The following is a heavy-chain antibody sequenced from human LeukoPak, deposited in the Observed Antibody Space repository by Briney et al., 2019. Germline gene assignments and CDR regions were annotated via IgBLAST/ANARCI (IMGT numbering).Heavy chain of an antibody. CDR1: GGSISSGSYY. J-gene: IGHJ5*02. CDR3: ARGGEYYYDSSGYYYDWFDP. D-gene: IGHD3-22*01. Sequence: SQTLSLTCTVSGGSISSGSYYWSWIRQPAGKGLEWIGRIYTSGSTNYNPSLKSRVTISVDTSKNQFSLKLSSVTAADTAVYYCARGGEYYYDSSGYYYDWFDPWGQGTQVTVSS. CDR2: IYTSGST. V-gene: IGHV4-61*02.